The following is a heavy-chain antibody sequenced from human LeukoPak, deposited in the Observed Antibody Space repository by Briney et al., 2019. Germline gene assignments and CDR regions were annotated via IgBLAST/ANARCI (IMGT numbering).Heavy chain of an antibody. J-gene: IGHJ4*02. D-gene: IGHD6-13*01. Sequence: GGSLRLSCAASGFTFSSYSINWVRQAPGKGLEWVSSISSSSSYIYYADSVKGRFTISRDNAKNSLNLQMNSLRAEDTAVYYCARDRQQDYFDYWGQGTLVTVSS. CDR1: GFTFSSYS. CDR2: ISSSSSYI. V-gene: IGHV3-21*01. CDR3: ARDRQQDYFDY.